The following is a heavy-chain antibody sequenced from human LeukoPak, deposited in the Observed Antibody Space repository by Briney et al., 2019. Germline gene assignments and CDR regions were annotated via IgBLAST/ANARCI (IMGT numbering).Heavy chain of an antibody. J-gene: IGHJ3*02. V-gene: IGHV3-23*01. CDR1: GFTFSSYA. CDR2: ISGSGGST. Sequence: GGSLRLSCAASGFTFSSYAMSWVRQAPGKGLEWVSAISGSGGSTYYADSVKGRFTISRDNSKNTLYLQMNSLRAEDTAVYYCAKDSGGLVVLLEAFDIWGQGTMVTVSS. D-gene: IGHD2-21*01. CDR3: AKDSGGLVVLLEAFDI.